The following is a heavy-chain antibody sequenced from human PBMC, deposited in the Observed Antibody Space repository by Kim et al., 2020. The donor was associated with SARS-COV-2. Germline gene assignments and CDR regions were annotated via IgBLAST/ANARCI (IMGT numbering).Heavy chain of an antibody. CDR2: IYTGGST. CDR1: GFTVSSNY. CDR3: SHRSRYGGADP. J-gene: IGHJ5*02. D-gene: IGHD6-13*01. Sequence: EGSLRLSCAASGFTVSSNYMSWVRQAPGKGLEWVAVIYTGGSTYYADYVKRRLTISSNNTKNTMYLQMKRRSTENTADYYCSHRSRYGGADP. V-gene: IGHV3-66*01.